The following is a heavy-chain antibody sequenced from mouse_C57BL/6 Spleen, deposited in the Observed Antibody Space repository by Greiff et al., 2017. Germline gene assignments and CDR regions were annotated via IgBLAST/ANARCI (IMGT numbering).Heavy chain of an antibody. J-gene: IGHJ3*01. V-gene: IGHV5-12*01. CDR3: ARHGDSSGYVGAWFAY. CDR1: GFTFSDYY. CDR2: LSNGGGST. Sequence: EVKVVESGGGLVQPGGSLKLSCAASGFTFSDYYMYWVRQTPEKRLEWVAYLSNGGGSTYYPDTVKGRFTISRDNAKNTLYLQMSRLKSEDTAMYYCARHGDSSGYVGAWFAYWGQGTLVTVSA. D-gene: IGHD3-2*02.